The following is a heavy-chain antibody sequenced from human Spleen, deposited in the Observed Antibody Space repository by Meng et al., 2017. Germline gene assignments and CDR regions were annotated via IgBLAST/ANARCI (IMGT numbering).Heavy chain of an antibody. D-gene: IGHD2-15*01. CDR2: IYYSGST. CDR1: GGSISSYY. J-gene: IGHJ4*02. Sequence: SETLSLTCTVSGGSISSYYWSWIRQPPGKGLEWIGYIYYSGSTNYNPSLKSRVTISVDTSKNQFSLKLSSVTAADTAVYYCARDRSWYFDYWGRGTLVTVSS. V-gene: IGHV4-59*01. CDR3: ARDRSWYFDY.